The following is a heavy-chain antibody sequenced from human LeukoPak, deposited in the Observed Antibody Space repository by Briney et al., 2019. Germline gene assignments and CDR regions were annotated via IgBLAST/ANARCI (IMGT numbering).Heavy chain of an antibody. D-gene: IGHD3-10*02. Sequence: PGGSLRLSCAVSGFTFSSYSMNWVRQAPGKGLEWVSSISSTSFYIYYADSVKGRFTTSRDNAKNSLYLQMNSLRAEDTAVYYCAELGITMIGGVWGKGTTVTISS. V-gene: IGHV3-21*01. J-gene: IGHJ6*04. CDR1: GFTFSSYS. CDR2: ISSTSFYI. CDR3: AELGITMIGGV.